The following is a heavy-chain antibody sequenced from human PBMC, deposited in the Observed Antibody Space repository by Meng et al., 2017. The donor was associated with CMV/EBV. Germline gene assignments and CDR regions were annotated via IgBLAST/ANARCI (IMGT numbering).Heavy chain of an antibody. CDR1: SFSCYY. V-gene: IGHV4-34*01. CDR2: INHSGST. Sequence: SFSCYYWSLRRPPPGKGLEWIGEINHSGSTNYNPSLKSRVTISVDTSKNQFSLKLSSVTAADTAVYYCARGGHYCSSTSCSPLYYFDYWGQGTLVTVSS. D-gene: IGHD2-2*01. CDR3: ARGGHYCSSTSCSPLYYFDY. J-gene: IGHJ4*02.